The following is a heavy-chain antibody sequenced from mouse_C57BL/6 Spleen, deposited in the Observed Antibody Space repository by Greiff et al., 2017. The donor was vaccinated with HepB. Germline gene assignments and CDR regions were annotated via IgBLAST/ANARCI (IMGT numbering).Heavy chain of an antibody. CDR2: IWSGGST. Sequence: VQLQESGPGLVQPSQSLSITCTVSGFSLTSYGVHWVRQPPGKGLEWLGVIWSGGSTDYNAAFISRLSISKDNSKSQVFFKMNSLQADDTAIYYCAKNTDGYPPLMDYWGQGTSVTVSS. D-gene: IGHD2-3*01. V-gene: IGHV2-4*01. J-gene: IGHJ4*01. CDR1: GFSLTSYG. CDR3: AKNTDGYPPLMDY.